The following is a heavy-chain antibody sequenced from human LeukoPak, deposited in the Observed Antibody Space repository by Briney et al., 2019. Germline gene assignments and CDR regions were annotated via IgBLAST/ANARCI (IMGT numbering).Heavy chain of an antibody. V-gene: IGHV3-23*01. Sequence: GGSLRLSCSASGFTFTNYAMSWVRQAPGKGLEWVSSLSGSGGNTYYADSVKGRFTISRDNSKNTLYLQMNSLRAEDTAKYYCAKVASLYTSTNCVRGGFNYWGQGTLVTVSS. D-gene: IGHD2-2*01. CDR1: GFTFTNYA. CDR2: LSGSGGNT. CDR3: AKVASLYTSTNCVRGGFNY. J-gene: IGHJ4*02.